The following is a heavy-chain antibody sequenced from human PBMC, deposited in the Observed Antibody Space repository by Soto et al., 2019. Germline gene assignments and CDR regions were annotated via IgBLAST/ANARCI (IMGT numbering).Heavy chain of an antibody. D-gene: IGHD5-12*01. CDR1: GFTFSSYG. Sequence: QLQLVESGGGAVQPGRSLRLSCAASGFTFSSYGMHWVRQAPGKGLEWVTVISYDGNTEYYADSVKGRFTISRDNSKNTLYLQMNRLRAEDSAVYYCAKETGQGYNLQSFFDFWGQGTLVTVSS. CDR2: ISYDGNTE. CDR3: AKETGQGYNLQSFFDF. J-gene: IGHJ4*02. V-gene: IGHV3-30*18.